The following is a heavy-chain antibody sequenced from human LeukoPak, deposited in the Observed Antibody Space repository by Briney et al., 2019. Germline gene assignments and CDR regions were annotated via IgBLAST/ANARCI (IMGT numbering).Heavy chain of an antibody. CDR2: IIPIFGTA. CDR3: AGGRTDIVVVPATLRNYYFDY. Sequence: SVKVSCKASGDTFSNYAFSWVRQAPGQGLEWVGGIIPIFGTANYAQKFQGRVTITADESTSTAYMELSSLRSEDTAVYYCAGGRTDIVVVPATLRNYYFDYWGQGTLVTVSS. CDR1: GDTFSNYA. D-gene: IGHD2-2*01. V-gene: IGHV1-69*13. J-gene: IGHJ4*02.